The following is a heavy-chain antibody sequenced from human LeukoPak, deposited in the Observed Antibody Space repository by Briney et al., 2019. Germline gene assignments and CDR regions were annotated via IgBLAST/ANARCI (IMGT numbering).Heavy chain of an antibody. CDR1: GFTFSSYS. CDR2: ISSSSSYI. D-gene: IGHD4-17*01. V-gene: IGHV3-21*01. CDR3: AINDYGDYGVRFDP. J-gene: IGHJ5*02. Sequence: GGSLRLSCAASGFTFSSYSMNWVRQAPGKGLEWVSSISSSSSYIYYADSVKGRFTISRDNAKNSLYPQMNSLRAEDTAVYYCAINDYGDYGVRFDPWGQGTLVTVSS.